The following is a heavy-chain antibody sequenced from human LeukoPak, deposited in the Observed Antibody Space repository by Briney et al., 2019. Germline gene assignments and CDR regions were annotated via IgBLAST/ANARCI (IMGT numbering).Heavy chain of an antibody. CDR3: VSFYETY. V-gene: IGHV3-74*01. CDR1: GSYW. J-gene: IGHJ4*02. CDR2: INSDGSWT. D-gene: IGHD2/OR15-2a*01. Sequence: PGGSLRLSCAASGSYWMHWVRQTPGKGLVWVSHINSDGSWTSYADSVKGRFTISKDNAKNTVYLQMNNLRAEDTAVYYCVSFYETYWGRGTLVTVSS.